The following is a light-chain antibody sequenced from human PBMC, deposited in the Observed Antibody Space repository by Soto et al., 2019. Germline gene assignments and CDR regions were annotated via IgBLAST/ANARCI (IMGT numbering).Light chain of an antibody. CDR1: RSIGHNY. Sequence: VVSQSAATLSFSPVSISPLSVRSSRSIGHNYLAWYQQKPGQAPRLLIYATSTRATGIPDRFSGSGSVTDFTLTIRRMEPEDFAVYYCKKFGISPWKFGQGTKVDI. CDR2: ATS. V-gene: IGKV3-20*01. CDR3: KKFGISPWK. J-gene: IGKJ1*01.